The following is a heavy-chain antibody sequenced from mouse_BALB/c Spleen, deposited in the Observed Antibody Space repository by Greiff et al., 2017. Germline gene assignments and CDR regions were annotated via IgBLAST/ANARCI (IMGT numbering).Heavy chain of an antibody. CDR1: GYTFTSYT. Sequence: VQLQQSGAELARPGASVKMSCKASGYTFTSYTMHWVKQRPGQGLEWIGYINPSSGYTNYNQKFKDKATLTADKSSSTAYMQLSSLTSEDSAVYYCARSDGYYHYYAMDYWGQGTSVTVSS. CDR2: INPSSGYT. V-gene: IGHV1-4*01. D-gene: IGHD2-3*01. CDR3: ARSDGYYHYYAMDY. J-gene: IGHJ4*01.